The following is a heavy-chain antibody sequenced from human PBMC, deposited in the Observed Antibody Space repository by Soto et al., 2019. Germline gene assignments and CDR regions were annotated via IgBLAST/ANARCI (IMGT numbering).Heavy chain of an antibody. CDR1: GGTFSSYA. V-gene: IGHV1-69*13. Sequence: SVKVSCKASGGTFSSYAISWVRQAPGQGLEWMGGIIPIFGTANYAQKFQGRVTITADESTSTAYMELSSLRSEDTAVYYCARLFVAGPGGYFDYWGRGTLVTVSS. CDR3: ARLFVAGPGGYFDY. CDR2: IIPIFGTA. J-gene: IGHJ4*02. D-gene: IGHD6-19*01.